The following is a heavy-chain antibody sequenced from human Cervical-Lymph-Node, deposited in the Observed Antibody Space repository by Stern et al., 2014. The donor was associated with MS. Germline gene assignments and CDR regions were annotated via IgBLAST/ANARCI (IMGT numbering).Heavy chain of an antibody. J-gene: IGHJ6*02. CDR2: VTSSSSYI. D-gene: IGHD6-13*01. CDR3: ARDNGGQLVLDYYAMDV. V-gene: IGHV3-21*01. CDR1: GFTFSIYS. Sequence: EVQLVESGGGLVKPGGSLRLSCAASGFTFSIYSMNWVRQAPGKGLEWVSSVTSSSSYIYYADSVKGRFTISRDNAKNSLYLQMSSLRAEDTAVYYCARDNGGQLVLDYYAMDVWGQGTTVTVSS.